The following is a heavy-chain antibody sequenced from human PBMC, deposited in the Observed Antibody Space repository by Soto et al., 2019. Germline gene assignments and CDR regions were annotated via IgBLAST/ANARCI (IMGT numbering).Heavy chain of an antibody. D-gene: IGHD5-18*01. CDR3: AHITASSSSAPWFDP. J-gene: IGHJ5*02. V-gene: IGHV2-5*02. CDR1: GFSLSTSGVG. CDR2: IYWDDAK. Sequence: SGPTLVNPTQTLTLTCTFSGFSLSTSGVGVGWIRQPPGKALEWLALIYWDDAKRYSPSLKGRLTISKDTSENQVVLTMTNLDPVDTATYYCAHITASSSSAPWFDPWGQGTLVTVSS.